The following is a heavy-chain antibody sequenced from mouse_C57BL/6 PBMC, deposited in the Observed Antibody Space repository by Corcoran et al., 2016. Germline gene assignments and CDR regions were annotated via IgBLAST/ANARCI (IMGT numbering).Heavy chain of an antibody. D-gene: IGHD2-5*01. Sequence: EVQLQQSGPELVKPGASVKISCKASGYTFTDYYMNWVKQSHGKSLEWIGDINPNNGGTSYNQKFKGKATLTVDKSSSTAYMELRSLTSEDSAVYYCASLSYYSNYRAMDYWGQGTSVTVSS. CDR2: INPNNGGT. CDR3: ASLSYYSNYRAMDY. CDR1: GYTFTDYY. V-gene: IGHV1-26*01. J-gene: IGHJ4*01.